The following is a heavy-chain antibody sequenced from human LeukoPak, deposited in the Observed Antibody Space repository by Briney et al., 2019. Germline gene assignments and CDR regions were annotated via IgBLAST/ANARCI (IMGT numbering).Heavy chain of an antibody. D-gene: IGHD6-13*01. CDR3: ARDPVYSSSWSFDY. J-gene: IGHJ4*02. Sequence: PSQTLSLTCTVSGGSISSGSYYWSWIRQPAGKGLEWIGRIYTSGSTNYNPSLKSRVTISVDTSKNQFSLKLSSVTAADTAVYYCARDPVYSSSWSFDYWGQGTLVTVSS. CDR1: GGSISSGSYY. V-gene: IGHV4-61*02. CDR2: IYTSGST.